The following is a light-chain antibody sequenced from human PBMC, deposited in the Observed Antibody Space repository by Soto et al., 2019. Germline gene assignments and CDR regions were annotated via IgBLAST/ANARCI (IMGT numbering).Light chain of an antibody. Sequence: EIVMTQSPATLSVSPGDRATLSCRASQSISSNLAWYQQKPGQAPRLLIYGASSRATGIPDRFSGSGSGTDFTLTIRRLEPDDFAVYYCQQYGSSPRTFGQGTKVDI. V-gene: IGKV3-20*01. CDR3: QQYGSSPRT. J-gene: IGKJ1*01. CDR2: GAS. CDR1: QSISSN.